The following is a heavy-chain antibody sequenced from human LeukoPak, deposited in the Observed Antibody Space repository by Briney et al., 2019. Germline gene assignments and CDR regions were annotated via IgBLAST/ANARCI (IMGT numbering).Heavy chain of an antibody. J-gene: IGHJ4*02. CDR1: GFTFSSHG. Sequence: GGSLRLSCAASGFTFSSHGMHWVRQAPGKGLEWVAVVWYNGSNKYYADSVKGRFTISRDNSKDTLYLQMDSLRAEDTAVYYCARWGPGKVDDYWGQGTLVTVSS. V-gene: IGHV3-33*01. D-gene: IGHD4-23*01. CDR3: ARWGPGKVDDY. CDR2: VWYNGSNK.